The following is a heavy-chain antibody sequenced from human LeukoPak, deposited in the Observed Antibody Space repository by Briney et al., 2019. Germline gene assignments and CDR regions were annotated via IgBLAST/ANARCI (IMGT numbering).Heavy chain of an antibody. CDR3: ARENTDYGGNPLDY. CDR1: EFTFSAFG. Sequence: KPGRSLRLSCTASEFTFSAFGMHRVRQAPGKGLEWVSSISSSSSYIYYADSVKGRFTISRDNAKNSLYLQMNSLRAEDTAVYYCARENTDYGGNPLDYWGQGTLVTVSS. D-gene: IGHD4-23*01. J-gene: IGHJ4*02. CDR2: ISSSSSYI. V-gene: IGHV3-21*01.